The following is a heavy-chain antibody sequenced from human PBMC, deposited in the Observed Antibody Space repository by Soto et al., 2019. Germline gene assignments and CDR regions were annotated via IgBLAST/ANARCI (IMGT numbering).Heavy chain of an antibody. J-gene: IGHJ4*02. V-gene: IGHV4-30-4*01. CDR1: GGSVDSGDYY. CDR2: IYYSGST. D-gene: IGHD6-13*01. Sequence: PSETLSLTCTVSGGSVDSGDYYWSWIRQPPGKGLEWIGYIYYSGSTYYNPSLKSRVTISVDTSKNQFSLKLSSVTAADTAVYYCARDYEWDSSSWPFGYWGQGTLVTVSS. CDR3: ARDYEWDSSSWPFGY.